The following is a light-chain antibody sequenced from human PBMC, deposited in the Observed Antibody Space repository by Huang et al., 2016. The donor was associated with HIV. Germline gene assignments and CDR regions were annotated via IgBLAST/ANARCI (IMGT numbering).Light chain of an antibody. CDR2: DAS. J-gene: IGKJ4*01. Sequence: EIVLTQSPATLSFFPGQRVSLSCRASQNINTHLAWSQQRPGQPPRLLIYDASSRVPGVAARFSGSGSGTDFTLTISSLESEDFATYYCQQRVNGLTFGGGTKV. CDR1: QNINTH. V-gene: IGKV3-11*01. CDR3: QQRVNGLT.